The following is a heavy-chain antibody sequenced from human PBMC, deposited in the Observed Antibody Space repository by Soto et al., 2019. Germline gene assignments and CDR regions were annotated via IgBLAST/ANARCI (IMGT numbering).Heavy chain of an antibody. CDR1: GYPVTAYY. CDR2: INPATGAA. J-gene: IGHJ3*02. D-gene: IGHD2-15*01. CDR3: ARGGGVGVAGSAAFDM. Sequence: QLHLVQSGAVVKKPGASVTVSCSASGYPVTAYYMHWVRQAPGRGLGWMGGINPATGAAKYTQTFQGRGTMTRGTTTSTGIMELSGLTSDDTAFFFCARGGGVGVAGSAAFDMWGQVTLVTVSS. V-gene: IGHV1-2*02.